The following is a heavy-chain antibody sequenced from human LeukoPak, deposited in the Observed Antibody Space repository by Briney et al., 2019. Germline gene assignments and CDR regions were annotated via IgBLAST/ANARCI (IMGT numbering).Heavy chain of an antibody. CDR2: IYYSGTT. Sequence: PSETLSLTCTVSGASISNSNYYWGWLRQPPVVGLEWIGSIYYSGTTYYNPSLKSRVTISVDTSKNQFSLKMSSVTAADTAVYYCARVSWYYYDSSGRNYYYYSMDVWGQGTTVTVSS. CDR1: GASISNSNYY. CDR3: ARVSWYYYDSSGRNYYYYSMDV. J-gene: IGHJ6*02. V-gene: IGHV4-39*01. D-gene: IGHD3-22*01.